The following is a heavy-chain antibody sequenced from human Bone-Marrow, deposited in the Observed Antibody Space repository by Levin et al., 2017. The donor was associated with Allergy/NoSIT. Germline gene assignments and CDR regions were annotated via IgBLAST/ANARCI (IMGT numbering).Heavy chain of an antibody. CDR3: ARTLGYCSGDGCYYYFDQ. D-gene: IGHD2-15*01. V-gene: IGHV4-38-2*01. CDR2: IDQSGNT. CDR1: NSSISSDFH. Sequence: PSETLSLTCAASNSSISSDFHWGWIRQPPGKGLEWIGSIDQSGNTYYNPSLKSRVTISLDTSKNQFSLRLTSVTAADTAVYYCARTLGYCSGDGCYYYFDQWGQGTLVTVSS. J-gene: IGHJ4*02.